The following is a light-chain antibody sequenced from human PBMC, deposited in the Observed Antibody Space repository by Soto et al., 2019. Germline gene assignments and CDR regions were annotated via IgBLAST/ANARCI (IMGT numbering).Light chain of an antibody. J-gene: IGLJ3*02. Sequence: QSVLTQPPSVSGAPGQRVTISCTGSSSNIGAGYDVYWYQQFPGTAPKLLISGNSNRPSGVPDRFSGSKSGTSASLAITGLQAEDEADYYCQSYDSSLSGPWVFGGGTKLTVL. V-gene: IGLV1-40*01. CDR3: QSYDSSLSGPWV. CDR1: SSNIGAGYD. CDR2: GNS.